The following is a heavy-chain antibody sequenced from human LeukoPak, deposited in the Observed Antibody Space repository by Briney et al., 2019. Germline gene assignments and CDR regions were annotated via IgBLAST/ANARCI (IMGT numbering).Heavy chain of an antibody. CDR1: GFTFSSYA. Sequence: PGGSLRLSCAASGFTFSSYAMSWVRQAPGKGLEWVSAISGSGGSTYYADSVKGRFTISRDNSKNTLYLQMNSLRAEDTAVYYCATSPHSSSMYYFDYWGQGTLVTVSS. D-gene: IGHD6-13*01. V-gene: IGHV3-23*01. CDR2: ISGSGGST. J-gene: IGHJ4*02. CDR3: ATSPHSSSMYYFDY.